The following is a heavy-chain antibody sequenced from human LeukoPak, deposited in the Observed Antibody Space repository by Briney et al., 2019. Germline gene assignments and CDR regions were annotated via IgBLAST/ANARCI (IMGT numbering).Heavy chain of an antibody. CDR3: ARDRAWNYFDY. J-gene: IGHJ4*02. CDR1: GFTFSTYW. CDR2: FSASSTST. V-gene: IGHV3-23*01. D-gene: IGHD3-3*01. Sequence: GGSLRLSCAASGFTFSTYWMSWVRQSPGKGLEWVSTFSASSTSTYYADSVKGRFTISRDNSKNTLYLQMDSLRAEDTAVYYCARDRAWNYFDYWGQGTLVTASS.